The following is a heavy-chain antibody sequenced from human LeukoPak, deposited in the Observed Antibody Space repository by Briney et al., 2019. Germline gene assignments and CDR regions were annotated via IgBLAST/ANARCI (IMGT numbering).Heavy chain of an antibody. D-gene: IGHD6-19*01. Sequence: ASVKVSCKASGYTFTSYAMHWVRQAPGQRLEWMGWINAGNGNTNYAQKLQGRVTMTTDTSTSTAYMELRSLRSDDTAVYYCARDPAIAVAGSPNWFDPWGQGTLVTVSS. V-gene: IGHV1-3*01. CDR1: GYTFTSYA. J-gene: IGHJ5*02. CDR2: INAGNGNT. CDR3: ARDPAIAVAGSPNWFDP.